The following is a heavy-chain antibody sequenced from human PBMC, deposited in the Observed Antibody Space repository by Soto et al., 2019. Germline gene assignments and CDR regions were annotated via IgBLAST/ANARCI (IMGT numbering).Heavy chain of an antibody. D-gene: IGHD6-6*01. CDR1: GYTFASYG. CDR2: ISAYNGNT. Sequence: ASVNVSCKASGYTFASYGFSWVRQARGQGLELVGWISAYNGNTYYKKNLQGRVTLTTXXXXXXAXMXLXXXXSDXTAVYDCARARIATGPYYDMDVWGQGTPVTVSS. V-gene: IGHV1-18*01. J-gene: IGHJ6*02. CDR3: ARARIATGPYYDMDV.